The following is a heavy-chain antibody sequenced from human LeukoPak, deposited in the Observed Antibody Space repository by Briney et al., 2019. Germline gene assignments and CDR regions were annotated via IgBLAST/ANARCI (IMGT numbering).Heavy chain of an antibody. Sequence: GSSVKVSCKASGGTFSSYAISWVRQAPGQGPEWMGWMNAESGHTGYAQNLEGRVSMTRDTSTNTAYMELRSLRSEDTAVYFCARGMFDNSGHYYYFYYALDVWGQGTTVTVSS. V-gene: IGHV1-8*02. J-gene: IGHJ6*02. CDR1: GGTFSSYA. CDR2: MNAESGHT. CDR3: ARGMFDNSGHYYYFYYALDV. D-gene: IGHD3-22*01.